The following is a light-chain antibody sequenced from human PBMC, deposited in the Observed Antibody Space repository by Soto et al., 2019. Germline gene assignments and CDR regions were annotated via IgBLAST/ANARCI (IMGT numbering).Light chain of an antibody. J-gene: IGKJ4*01. Sequence: DIQMTQSPSTLSASVGDRVTITCWASQSISSWLAWYQQKPGKAPKHLIYTASSLESGVPSRFRGSGSGTEFTLTISSLQPDDFATYHCQQYNTYSGLTFGGGTKVEIK. CDR3: QQYNTYSGLT. V-gene: IGKV1-5*03. CDR1: QSISSW. CDR2: TAS.